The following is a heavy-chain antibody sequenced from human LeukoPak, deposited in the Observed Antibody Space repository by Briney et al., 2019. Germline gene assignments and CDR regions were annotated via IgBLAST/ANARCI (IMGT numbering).Heavy chain of an antibody. D-gene: IGHD6-19*01. Sequence: KPSETLSLTCTVSGGSISSYYWSWIRQPPGKGLGWIGYIYYSGSTNYNPSLKSRVTISVDTSKNQFSLKPSSVTAADTAVYYCARSEVAVAGQYDYWGQGTLVTVSS. V-gene: IGHV4-59*01. CDR3: ARSEVAVAGQYDY. J-gene: IGHJ4*02. CDR2: IYYSGST. CDR1: GGSISSYY.